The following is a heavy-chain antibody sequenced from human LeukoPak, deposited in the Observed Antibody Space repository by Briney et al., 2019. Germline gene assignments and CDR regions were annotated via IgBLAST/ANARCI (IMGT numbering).Heavy chain of an antibody. CDR2: ISAYNGNT. V-gene: IGHV1-18*04. CDR1: GYTFTSYY. D-gene: IGHD3-22*01. J-gene: IGHJ4*02. Sequence: ASVKVSCKASGYTFTSYYMHWVRQAPGQGLEWMGWISAYNGNTNYAQKLQGRVTMTTDTSTSTAYMELRSLRSDDTAVYYCARDRRSSRYYYDSSGYSDYWGQGTLVTVSS. CDR3: ARDRRSSRYYYDSSGYSDY.